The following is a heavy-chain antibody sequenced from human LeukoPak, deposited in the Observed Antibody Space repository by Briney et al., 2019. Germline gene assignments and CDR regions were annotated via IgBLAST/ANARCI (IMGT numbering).Heavy chain of an antibody. D-gene: IGHD2-2*01. CDR2: ISVNNGGT. Sequence: ASVKVSCKASGYTFTTYNLAWVRQAPGQSLEWMGWISVNNGGTNYAQSFQDRVTLTRDTSTNTAYLELRSLRSDDMAIIYCATATQPRGYFLHWGQGTLVTVSS. V-gene: IGHV1-18*03. CDR1: GYTFTTYN. J-gene: IGHJ1*01. CDR3: ATATQPRGYFLH.